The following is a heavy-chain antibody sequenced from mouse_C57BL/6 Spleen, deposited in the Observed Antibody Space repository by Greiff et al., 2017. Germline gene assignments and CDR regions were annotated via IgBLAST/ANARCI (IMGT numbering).Heavy chain of an antibody. D-gene: IGHD1-1*01. Sequence: VQLQQSGPELVKPGASVKISCKASGYTFTDYYMNWVKQSHGKSLEWIGDINPNNGGTSYNQKFKGKATLTVDKSSSTAYMELRSLTSEDSAVYYCARAYYGSSWGYWGQGTTLTVSS. J-gene: IGHJ2*01. V-gene: IGHV1-26*01. CDR1: GYTFTDYY. CDR3: ARAYYGSSWGY. CDR2: INPNNGGT.